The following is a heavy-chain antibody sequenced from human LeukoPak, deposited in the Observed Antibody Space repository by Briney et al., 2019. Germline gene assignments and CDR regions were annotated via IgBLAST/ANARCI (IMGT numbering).Heavy chain of an antibody. J-gene: IGHJ5*02. V-gene: IGHV1-69*05. Sequence: GASVKVSCKASGGTFSSYAISWVRQAPGQGLEWMGGIIPIFGTANYAQKFQGRVTITTDESTSTAYMELSSLRSEDTAVYYCARDLVPLFPGPFDPWGQRTLVTVSS. CDR3: ARDLVPLFPGPFDP. CDR2: IIPIFGTA. CDR1: GGTFSSYA. D-gene: IGHD2-21*01.